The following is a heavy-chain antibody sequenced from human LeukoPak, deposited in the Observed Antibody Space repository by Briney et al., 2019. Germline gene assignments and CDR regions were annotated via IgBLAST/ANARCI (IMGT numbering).Heavy chain of an antibody. CDR3: ARVSPAVGAFDI. Sequence: PSKTLSLTCTVSGGSISSYYWSWIWQPPGKGLEWIGYFYYSGNSNYNPSLKSRVTISGDTSKNQFSLKLSSVTAADTAIYYCARVSPAVGAFDIWGRGTMVTVSS. CDR2: FYYSGNS. J-gene: IGHJ3*02. D-gene: IGHD6-13*01. V-gene: IGHV4-59*01. CDR1: GGSISSYY.